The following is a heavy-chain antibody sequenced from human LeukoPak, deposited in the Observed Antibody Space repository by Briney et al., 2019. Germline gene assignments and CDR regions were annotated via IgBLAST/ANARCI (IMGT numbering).Heavy chain of an antibody. Sequence: SETLSLTCAVYGGSFSGYYWSWIRQPPGKGLEWIGEINHSGSTNYNPSLKSRVTISVDTSKNQFSLKLSSVTAADTAVYYCASTPRVPAAFFDYWGQGTLVTASS. CDR1: GGSFSGYY. D-gene: IGHD2-2*01. CDR2: INHSGST. J-gene: IGHJ4*02. CDR3: ASTPRVPAAFFDY. V-gene: IGHV4-34*01.